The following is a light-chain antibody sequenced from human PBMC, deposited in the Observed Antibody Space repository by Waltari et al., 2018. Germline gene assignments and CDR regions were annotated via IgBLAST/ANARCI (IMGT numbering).Light chain of an antibody. Sequence: QSALTQPASASGSPGQSITISCTGTSSDVGGYNYVPWYQQYPGTAPQLMIYEVSYWPSGISSRFSGSKSGNPATLTIAGLQAEDEADYYCSSDASTKTGVFRTGTKVTVL. CDR1: SSDVGGYNY. V-gene: IGLV2-14*01. CDR2: EVS. CDR3: SSDASTKTGV. J-gene: IGLJ1*01.